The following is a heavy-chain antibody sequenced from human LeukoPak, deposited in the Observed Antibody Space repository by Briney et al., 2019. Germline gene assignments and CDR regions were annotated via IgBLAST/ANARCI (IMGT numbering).Heavy chain of an antibody. CDR3: AREGRGGDYDY. CDR2: IYYSGST. Sequence: SETLSLTCTVSGGSISSYYWSWIRQPPRKGLDYIGYIYYSGSTNYNPSLKSRVTISVDTSKNQFSLKLSSVTAADTAVYYCAREGRGGDYDYWGQGTLVTVSA. D-gene: IGHD3-10*01. V-gene: IGHV4-59*13. J-gene: IGHJ4*02. CDR1: GGSISSYY.